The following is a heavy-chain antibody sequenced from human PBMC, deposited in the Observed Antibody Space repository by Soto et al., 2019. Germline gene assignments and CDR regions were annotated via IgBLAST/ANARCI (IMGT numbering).Heavy chain of an antibody. CDR3: ATLGPPSYYYYYGMDV. Sequence: GGSLRLSCAASGFTFSSYAMSWVRQAPGKGLEWVSAISGSGGSTYYADSVKGRFTISRDNSKNTLYLQMNSLRAEDTAVYYCATLGPPSYYYYYGMDVWGQGTTVTVSS. V-gene: IGHV3-23*01. CDR1: GFTFSSYA. J-gene: IGHJ6*02. CDR2: ISGSGGST.